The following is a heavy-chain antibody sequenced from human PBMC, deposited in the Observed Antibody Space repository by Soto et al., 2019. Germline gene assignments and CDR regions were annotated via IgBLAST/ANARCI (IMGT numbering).Heavy chain of an antibody. D-gene: IGHD3-16*02. CDR2: IYYSGST. J-gene: IGHJ5*02. CDR3: ASQLRRVILDWFDP. V-gene: IGHV4-39*01. Sequence: QLQLQETGPGLVKPSETLSLTCTVFGGSISSSSYYWGWMRQPPGKGLEWIGSIYYSGSTYYNPTIMGRVTISVDTYKNQLTLNRSAVPAADPAVYYCASQLRRVILDWFDPWGQGTLVTVSS. CDR1: GGSISSSSYY.